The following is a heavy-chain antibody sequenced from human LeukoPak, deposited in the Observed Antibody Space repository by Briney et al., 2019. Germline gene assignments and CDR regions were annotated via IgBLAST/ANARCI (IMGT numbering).Heavy chain of an antibody. CDR3: ARGDYGDYVPDWYFDL. Sequence: SETLSLTCTVSGGSISSGDYYWSWIRQPPGKGLEWIGYIYYSGRTYYNPSLKSRVTISVDTSKNQFSLKLSSVTAADTAVYYCARGDYGDYVPDWYFDLWGRGTLVTVSS. D-gene: IGHD4-17*01. J-gene: IGHJ2*01. CDR2: IYYSGRT. V-gene: IGHV4-30-4*01. CDR1: GGSISSGDYY.